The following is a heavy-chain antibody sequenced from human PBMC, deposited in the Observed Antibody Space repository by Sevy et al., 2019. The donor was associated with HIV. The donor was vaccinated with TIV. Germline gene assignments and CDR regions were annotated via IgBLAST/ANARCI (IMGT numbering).Heavy chain of an antibody. CDR3: ARGAGIDCRGSSCYLDFDF. Sequence: GGSLRLSCAASGFTFSNYAMNWVRQAPGKGLEWVSFISASSNYIYYADSLKGRFTNSRDNAKNSLYLQMNSQRAEDTAVYYCARGAGIDCRGSSCYLDFDFWGQGTLVTVSS. CDR1: GFTFSNYA. V-gene: IGHV3-21*01. J-gene: IGHJ4*02. CDR2: ISASSNYI. D-gene: IGHD2-2*01.